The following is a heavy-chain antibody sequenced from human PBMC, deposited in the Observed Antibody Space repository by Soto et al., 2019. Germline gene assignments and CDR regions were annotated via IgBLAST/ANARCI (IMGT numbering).Heavy chain of an antibody. CDR1: GFN. CDR3: AMTVGPTSWYFDY. D-gene: IGHD1-26*01. Sequence: QVQLVESGGGVVQPGRSLRLSCAASGFNMHWVRQAPGKGLEWVAVISYDGNNKYYADSVKGRFSISRDNSKNTLYLQMNSLRTEDTALYYCAMTVGPTSWYFDYWAQGTLVTVSS. CDR2: ISYDGNNK. V-gene: IGHV3-30-3*01. J-gene: IGHJ4*02.